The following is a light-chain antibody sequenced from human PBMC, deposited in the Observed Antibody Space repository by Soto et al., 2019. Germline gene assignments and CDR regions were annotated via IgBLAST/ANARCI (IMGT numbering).Light chain of an antibody. CDR1: QSITTY. CDR3: QQYFTYSWT. V-gene: IGKV1-5*01. Sequence: IQMTQSPSALSAFVGDTVTVTCRASQSITTYLAWYQHRPGRAPKLLMYDASTLDSGVPSRFSGSGSGTEFTLTLSSLQPEDFATYYCQQYFTYSWTFGQGPRWIS. CDR2: DAS. J-gene: IGKJ1*01.